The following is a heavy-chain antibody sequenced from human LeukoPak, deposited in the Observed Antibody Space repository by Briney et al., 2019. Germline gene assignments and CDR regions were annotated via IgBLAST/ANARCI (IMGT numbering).Heavy chain of an antibody. CDR1: GFTFSSYG. CDR2: IRYDGSNK. D-gene: IGHD3-22*01. J-gene: IGHJ4*02. CDR3: PKDDGYYYDSSGYSEDY. V-gene: IGHV3-30*02. Sequence: GGSLRLSCAASGFTFSSYGMHWVRQAPGKGLEWVAFIRYDGSNKYYADSVKGRFTISRDNSKNTLYLQMNSLRAEDTAVYYCPKDDGYYYDSSGYSEDYWGQGTLVTVSS.